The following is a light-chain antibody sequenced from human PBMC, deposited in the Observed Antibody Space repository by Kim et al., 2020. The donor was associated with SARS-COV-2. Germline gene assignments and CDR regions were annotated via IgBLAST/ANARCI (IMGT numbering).Light chain of an antibody. Sequence: QSALTQPASVSGSPGQSITISCTGTSSDVGGYNTVSWYQQHPGKAPKLMIYDVSNRPSGISNRFSGFKSGNTASLTISGLQAEDEADYYCSSYSSGITPIKFGGGTQLTVL. CDR1: SSDVGGYNT. CDR2: DVS. J-gene: IGLJ2*01. CDR3: SSYSSGITPIK. V-gene: IGLV2-14*03.